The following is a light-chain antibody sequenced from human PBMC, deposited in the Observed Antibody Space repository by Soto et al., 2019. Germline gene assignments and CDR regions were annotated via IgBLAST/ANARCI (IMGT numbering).Light chain of an antibody. J-gene: IGLJ3*02. CDR2: ASN. CDR1: RSNIGSNT. CDR3: AAWDDSLNGPV. V-gene: IGLV1-44*01. Sequence: QSVLTQPPSASGTPGQRVTISCSGSRSNIGSNTVNWYQQVPGTAPKLLMYASNRRPSGVPDRFSGSKSGTSASLAISGLQSEYEADYHCAAWDDSLNGPVFGGGTKLTVL.